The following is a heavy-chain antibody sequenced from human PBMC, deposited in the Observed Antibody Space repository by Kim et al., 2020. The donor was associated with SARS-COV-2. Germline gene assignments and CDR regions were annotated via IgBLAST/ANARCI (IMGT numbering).Heavy chain of an antibody. CDR3: SLCYSISSFGSQVYY. J-gene: IGHJ4*02. CDR2: IKTNTGNP. V-gene: IGHV7-4-1*01. CDR1: GYTFTSYA. D-gene: IGHD6-6*01. Sequence: ASVKVSCKASGYTFTSYAMNWVRKAPGQGLEWMGWIKTNTGNPTYAQGFTGRFVYSLDTAVSTVYLQICVVKAEDTAVTSCSLCYSISSFGSQVYYWVQ.